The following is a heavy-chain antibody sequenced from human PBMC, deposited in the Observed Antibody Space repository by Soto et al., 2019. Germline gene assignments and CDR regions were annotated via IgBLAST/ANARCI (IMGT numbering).Heavy chain of an antibody. CDR2: IMPIFGSA. D-gene: IGHD3-22*01. CDR1: GGTFSTNT. V-gene: IGHV1-69*01. CDR3: ARQFYSDTSGYYYAY. Sequence: QVQLVQSGAEVKKPGSSVKVSCKASGGTFSTNTISWVRQAPGQGLEWMGGIMPIFGSANYAQKFQGRVTITADEYTRTGYMELSRLRSEDTAVYYCARQFYSDTSGYYYAYWGQGTLVTVSS. J-gene: IGHJ4*02.